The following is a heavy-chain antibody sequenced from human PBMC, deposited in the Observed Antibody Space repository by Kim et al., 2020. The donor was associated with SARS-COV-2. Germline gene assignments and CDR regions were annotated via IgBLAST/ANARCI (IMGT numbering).Heavy chain of an antibody. Sequence: GGSLRLSCAASGFTFSSYSMNWVRQAPGKGLEWVSYISSSSSTIYYADSVKGRFTISRDNAKNSLYLQMNSLRAEDTAVYYCARDGLGRSSWYDYYYYGMDVWGQGTTVTVSS. CDR1: GFTFSSYS. D-gene: IGHD6-13*01. J-gene: IGHJ6*02. CDR3: ARDGLGRSSWYDYYYYGMDV. V-gene: IGHV3-48*04. CDR2: ISSSSSTI.